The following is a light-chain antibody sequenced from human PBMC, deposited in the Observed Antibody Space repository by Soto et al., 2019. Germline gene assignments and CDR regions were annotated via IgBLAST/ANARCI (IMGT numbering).Light chain of an antibody. CDR1: SSYIGAGYD. Sequence: QSVLTQPPSVSGAPGQRGTISCNGSSSYIGAGYDVHWYQQLPGTAPKLLIYANTNRPSGVPDRFSGSKSGTSASLAITGLQAEDEADYYCQSYDDSLGGHVIFGGGTKLTVL. CDR2: ANT. J-gene: IGLJ2*01. V-gene: IGLV1-40*01. CDR3: QSYDDSLGGHVI.